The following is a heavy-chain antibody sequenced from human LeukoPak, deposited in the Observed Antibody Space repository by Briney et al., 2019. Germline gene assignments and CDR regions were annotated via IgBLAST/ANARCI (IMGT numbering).Heavy chain of an antibody. CDR1: GFTFTNYA. CDR3: AKEHMAAAVYYFDY. D-gene: IGHD2-21*01. V-gene: IGHV3-23*01. J-gene: IGHJ4*02. CDR2: INPSSGST. Sequence: GGSLRLSCAASGFTFTNYAMSWVRQAPGKGLEWVSSINPSSGSTYYADSVKGRFTISGDNSKNTLYLQMNSLRAEDTAVYYCAKEHMAAAVYYFDYWGQGTLVTVSS.